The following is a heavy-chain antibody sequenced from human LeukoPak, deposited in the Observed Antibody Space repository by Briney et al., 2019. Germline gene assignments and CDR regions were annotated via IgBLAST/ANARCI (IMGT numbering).Heavy chain of an antibody. CDR1: GYTFTSYY. V-gene: IGHV1-46*03. CDR2: INPSGGST. CDR3: ARSVSAPDAFDI. Sequence: GASVKVSCKASGYTFTSYYMHWVRQAPGQGLEWMGIINPSGGSTSYAQKFQGRVTMTRDTSTSTVYMELSNLRSEDTAVYYCARSVSAPDAFDIWGQGTMVTVSS. J-gene: IGHJ3*02.